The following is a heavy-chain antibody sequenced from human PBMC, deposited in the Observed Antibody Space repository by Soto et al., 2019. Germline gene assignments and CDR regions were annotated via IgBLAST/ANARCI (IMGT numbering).Heavy chain of an antibody. J-gene: IGHJ4*02. D-gene: IGHD4-17*01. V-gene: IGHV4-59*12. CDR3: ARSDDYGDYGRSYYFDY. CDR1: GGSISSYY. CDR2: IYYSGST. Sequence: PSETLSLTCTVSGGSISSYYWSWIRQPPGKGLEWIGYIYYSGSTYYNPSLKSRVTISVDTSKNQFSLKLSSVTAADTAVYYCARSDDYGDYGRSYYFDYWGQGTLVTVSS.